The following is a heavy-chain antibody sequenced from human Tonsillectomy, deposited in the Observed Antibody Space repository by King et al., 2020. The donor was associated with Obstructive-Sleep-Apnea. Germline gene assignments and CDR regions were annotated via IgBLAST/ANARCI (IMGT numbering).Heavy chain of an antibody. CDR3: ASEGYGGDSGLIDP. CDR1: GFTFSSYG. CDR2: IWYDGSNK. D-gene: IGHD5-12*01. J-gene: IGHJ5*02. Sequence: QVQLVESGGGVVQPGRSLRLSCAASGFTFSSYGMHWVRQAPGKGLEWVAVIWYDGSNKYYADSVKGRFTISRDNSKNTLYLQTNSLRAEDTAVYYCASEGYGGDSGLIDPWGQGTLVTVSS. V-gene: IGHV3-33*01.